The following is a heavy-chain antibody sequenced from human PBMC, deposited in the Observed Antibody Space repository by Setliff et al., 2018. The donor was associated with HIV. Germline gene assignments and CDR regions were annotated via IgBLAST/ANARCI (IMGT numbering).Heavy chain of an antibody. J-gene: IGHJ4*02. Sequence: SETLSLTCTVSGGSISSHYWSWIRQPPGKGLEWIGYIYYSGSTNYNPSLKSRVTISVDTSKNQFSLNLSSVTAADTAVYYCARHPSWGSIDYWGQGTLVTVSS. V-gene: IGHV4-59*11. CDR2: IYYSGST. CDR3: ARHPSWGSIDY. D-gene: IGHD7-27*01. CDR1: GGSISSHY.